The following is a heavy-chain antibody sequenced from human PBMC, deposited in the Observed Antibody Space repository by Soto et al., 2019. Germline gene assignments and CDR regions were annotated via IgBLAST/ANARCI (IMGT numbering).Heavy chain of an antibody. CDR3: AADLSGGYYYMDV. CDR2: IVVGSGNT. J-gene: IGHJ6*03. Sequence: GASVKVSCKASGFTFTSSAMQWVRQARGQRLEWIGWIVVGSGNTNYAQKFQERVTITRDMSTSTAYMELSSLRSEDTAVYYCAADLSGGYYYMDVWGKGTTVTVSS. D-gene: IGHD1-26*01. V-gene: IGHV1-58*02. CDR1: GFTFTSSA.